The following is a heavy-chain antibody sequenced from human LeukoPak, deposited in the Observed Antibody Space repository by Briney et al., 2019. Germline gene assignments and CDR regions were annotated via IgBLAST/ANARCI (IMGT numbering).Heavy chain of an antibody. CDR2: IYYSGST. CDR3: ARDRGGYCSGGSCYLDGYYFDY. CDR1: GGSISSYY. D-gene: IGHD2-15*01. J-gene: IGHJ4*02. Sequence: SETLSLTCTVSGGSISSYYWSWIRQPPGKGLEWIGYIYYSGSTNYNPSLKSRVTISVDTSKNQFSLKLSSVTAADTAVYYCARDRGGYCSGGSCYLDGYYFDYWGQGTLVTVSS. V-gene: IGHV4-59*01.